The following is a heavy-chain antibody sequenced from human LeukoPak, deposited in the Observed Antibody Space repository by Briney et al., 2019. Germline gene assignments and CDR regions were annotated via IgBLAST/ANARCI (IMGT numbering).Heavy chain of an antibody. V-gene: IGHV4-59*12. CDR1: GGSISSYY. Sequence: SETLSLTCTVSGGSISSYYWSWIRQPPGKGLEWIGYIYYSGSTNYNPSLKSRVTISVDTSKNQFSLKLSSVTAADTAVYYCARGRQTYYDILTGYNTYYFDYWGQGTLVTVSS. D-gene: IGHD3-9*01. J-gene: IGHJ4*02. CDR3: ARGRQTYYDILTGYNTYYFDY. CDR2: IYYSGST.